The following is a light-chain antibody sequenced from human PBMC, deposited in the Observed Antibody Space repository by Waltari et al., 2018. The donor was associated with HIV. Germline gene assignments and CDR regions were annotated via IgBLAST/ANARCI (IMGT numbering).Light chain of an antibody. CDR3: QSYDSSLSAWV. Sequence: QSVLTQPPSLSGAPGQTVTISCTGTSSNTWADYHVHWYQQLPGTPPKLLIEGNTIRPSGVPDRFSGSKSGTSASLAITGLQADDEADYYCQSYDSSLSAWVFGGGTKLTVL. CDR1: SSNTWADYH. CDR2: GNT. J-gene: IGLJ3*02. V-gene: IGLV1-40*01.